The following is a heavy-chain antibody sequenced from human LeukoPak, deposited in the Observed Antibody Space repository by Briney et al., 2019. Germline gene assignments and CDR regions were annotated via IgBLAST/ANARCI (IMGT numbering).Heavy chain of an antibody. V-gene: IGHV1-69*05. CDR1: GGTFSSYA. CDR2: IIPIFGTA. J-gene: IGHJ4*02. CDR3: AISSGYYSFDY. Sequence: SVKVSCKASGGTFSSYAISWVRQAPGQGLEWMGGIIPIFGTANYAQKLQGRVTMTTDTSTSTAYMELRSLRSDDTAVYYCAISSGYYSFDYWGQGTLVTVSS. D-gene: IGHD3-22*01.